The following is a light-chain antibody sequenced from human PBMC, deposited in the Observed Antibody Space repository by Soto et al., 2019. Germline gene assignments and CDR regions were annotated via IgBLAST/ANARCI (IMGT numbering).Light chain of an antibody. CDR1: ESVDIY. V-gene: IGKV3-11*01. J-gene: IGKJ4*01. CDR2: HAS. Sequence: ETVLTQSPATLSLSPGETATLSCTASESVDIYLAWYQQKPGQAPRLLIYHASNSATDVPARFSGSGSGTDFTHTDSTLEPEDSAVYSCQQRRNWPPHTFGGGTWVEI. CDR3: QQRRNWPPHT.